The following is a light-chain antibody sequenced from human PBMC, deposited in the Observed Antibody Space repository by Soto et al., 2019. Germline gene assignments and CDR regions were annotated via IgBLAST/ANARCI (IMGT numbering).Light chain of an antibody. V-gene: IGLV2-14*03. Sequence: QSVLTQPASLSGSTGQSITISCTGTSSDVGAYKYVSWYQQHPGKVPKLIIYGVSNRPSGVSNRFSGSKSGNTAFLTISGLQPEDEADYYCSSFTGTTTLDVFGTGTKLTVL. CDR2: GVS. CDR1: SSDVGAYKY. J-gene: IGLJ1*01. CDR3: SSFTGTTTLDV.